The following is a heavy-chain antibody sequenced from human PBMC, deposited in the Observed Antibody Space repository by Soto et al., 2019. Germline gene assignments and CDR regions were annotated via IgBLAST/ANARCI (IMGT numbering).Heavy chain of an antibody. D-gene: IGHD3-3*01. CDR1: GYTFTRYG. CDR2: ISAYHGNT. J-gene: IGHJ4*02. V-gene: IGHV1-18*01. Sequence: ASVKVSCPASGYTFTRYGISWVRQAPGQGLEWMGWISAYHGNTNYAPKLQGRVTMTTDTSTSTAYMELRSLRYEDTAVYYCARDLTTICGVVSIPDDFWGQGTLVTVSS. CDR3: ARDLTTICGVVSIPDDF.